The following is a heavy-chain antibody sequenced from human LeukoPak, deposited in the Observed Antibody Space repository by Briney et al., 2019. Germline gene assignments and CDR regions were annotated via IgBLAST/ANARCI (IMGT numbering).Heavy chain of an antibody. D-gene: IGHD2-2*01. CDR1: GGTFSSYA. V-gene: IGHV1-69*01. Sequence: GSSVKVSCKASGGTFSSYAISWVRQAPGQGLEWMGGIIPIFGTANYAQKFQGRVTITADESTSTAYMELSSLRSEDTAVYYCARVDCSSTSCYSPYGSEYYYYYMDVWGKGTTVTVSS. CDR2: IIPIFGTA. CDR3: ARVDCSSTSCYSPYGSEYYYYYMDV. J-gene: IGHJ6*03.